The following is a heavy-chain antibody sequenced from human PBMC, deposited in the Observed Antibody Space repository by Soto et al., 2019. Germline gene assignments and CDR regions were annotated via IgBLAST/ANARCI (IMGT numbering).Heavy chain of an antibody. CDR3: ARDRGEQLVPYYYYGMDF. V-gene: IGHV1-18*01. J-gene: IGHJ6*02. D-gene: IGHD6-6*01. Sequence: ASVKVSCKASGYTFTSYGISWVRQAPGQELEWRGWISAYNGNTNYAQKLQGKVTMTTDTSTSTAYMELRSLRSDDTAVYYCARDRGEQLVPYYYYGMDFWGQGTTVTVSS. CDR2: ISAYNGNT. CDR1: GYTFTSYG.